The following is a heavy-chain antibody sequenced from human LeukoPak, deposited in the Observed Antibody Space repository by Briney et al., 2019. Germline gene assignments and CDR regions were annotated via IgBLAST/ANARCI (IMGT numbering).Heavy chain of an antibody. D-gene: IGHD2/OR15-2a*01. J-gene: IGHJ3*02. CDR3: ARLSLLGTSKCNGNNCYHAFDI. V-gene: IGHV3-11*04. CDR2: ISSSGRTI. Sequence: GGSLRLSCAVSGFTFSDYYISWIRQAPGKGLEWVSYISSSGRTIYYADSVKGRFTISRDNTKNSLYLQMTSLRAEDTAVYYCARLSLLGTSKCNGNNCYHAFDIWGQGTMVTVSS. CDR1: GFTFSDYY.